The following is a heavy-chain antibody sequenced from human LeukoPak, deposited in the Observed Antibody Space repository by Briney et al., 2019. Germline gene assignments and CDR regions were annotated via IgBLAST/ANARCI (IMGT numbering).Heavy chain of an antibody. D-gene: IGHD3-10*01. CDR1: GFTFSTYG. Sequence: GSLRLSCAASGFTFSTYGMHWVRQAPGKGLEWLARISYDGSNKYYADSVKGRFTISRDTSRNTLYLQMNSLRAEDTAVYYCAKDLKVYHGSGSPYVDNWGQGTLVTVSS. CDR2: ISYDGSNK. V-gene: IGHV3-30*18. CDR3: AKDLKVYHGSGSPYVDN. J-gene: IGHJ4*02.